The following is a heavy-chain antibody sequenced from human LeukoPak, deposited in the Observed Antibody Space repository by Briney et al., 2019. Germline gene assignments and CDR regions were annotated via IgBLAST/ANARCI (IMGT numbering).Heavy chain of an antibody. CDR1: GGTFSSYA. CDR2: IIPIFGTA. Sequence: SVKVSCKASGGTFSSYAISWVRQAPGQGLEWMGGIIPIFGTANYAQKFQGRVTITADESTSTAYMELSSLRSEDTAVYYCARVDTAMADYYGMDVWGQGTMVTVSS. J-gene: IGHJ6*02. CDR3: ARVDTAMADYYGMDV. V-gene: IGHV1-69*13. D-gene: IGHD5-18*01.